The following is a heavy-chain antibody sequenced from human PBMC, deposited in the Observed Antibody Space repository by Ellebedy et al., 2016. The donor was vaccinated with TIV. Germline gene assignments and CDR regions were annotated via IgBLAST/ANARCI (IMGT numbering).Heavy chain of an antibody. CDR1: GFTFSSYW. CDR3: ARGGGQRYYYGTDV. V-gene: IGHV3-74*03. CDR2: ISSDGRGT. Sequence: PGGSLRLSCAASGFTFSSYWMHWVRQAPGKGLVWVSRISSDGRGTTYADSVKGRFTISRDNARNTLYLQMNSLRTEDTAVYFCARGGGQRYYYGTDVWGQGTTVTVSS. J-gene: IGHJ6*02.